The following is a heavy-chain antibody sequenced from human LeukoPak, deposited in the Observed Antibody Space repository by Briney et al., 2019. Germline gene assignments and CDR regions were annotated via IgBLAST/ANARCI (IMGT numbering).Heavy chain of an antibody. D-gene: IGHD1-14*01. V-gene: IGHV3-23*01. CDR2: ISGSGGST. J-gene: IGHJ6*02. CDR1: GFTFSSYA. Sequence: GGSLRLSCAASGFTFSSYAMSWVRQTPGKGLEWVSAISGSGGSTYYADSVKGRFTISRDNSKNTLYLQMTSLRAEDTAVYYCAKSYSTGSNYYYSGMDVWGQGTTVTVAS. CDR3: AKSYSTGSNYYYSGMDV.